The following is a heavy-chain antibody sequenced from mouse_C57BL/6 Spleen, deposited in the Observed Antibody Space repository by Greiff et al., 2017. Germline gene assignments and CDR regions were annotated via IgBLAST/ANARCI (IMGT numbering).Heavy chain of an antibody. V-gene: IGHV1-18*01. CDR2: INPNNGGT. CDR3: ARSGYYDYGAWFAY. CDR1: GYTFTDYN. Sequence: EVQLQQSGPELVKPGASVKIPCKASGYTFTDYNMDWVKQSHGKSLEWIGDINPNNGGTIYNQKFKGKATLSVDKSSSTAYMVLRSLTSEDTAVYYCARSGYYDYGAWFAYWGQGTLVTVSA. J-gene: IGHJ3*01. D-gene: IGHD2-4*01.